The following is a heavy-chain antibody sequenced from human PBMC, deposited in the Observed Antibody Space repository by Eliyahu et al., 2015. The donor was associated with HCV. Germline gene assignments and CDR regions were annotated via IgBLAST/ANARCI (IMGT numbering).Heavy chain of an antibody. CDR3: AKDRGTFIAAAGPLDY. D-gene: IGHD6-13*01. J-gene: IGHJ4*02. Sequence: QVQLVESGGGVVQPGRSLRLSCAASGFXFSSYGMHWVRQDAGKGLEWVAVISYDGSNKYYADSVKGRLTISRDNSKNTLYLQMNSLRAEDTAVYYCAKDRGTFIAAAGPLDYWGQGTLVTVSS. CDR2: ISYDGSNK. V-gene: IGHV3-30*18. CDR1: GFXFSSYG.